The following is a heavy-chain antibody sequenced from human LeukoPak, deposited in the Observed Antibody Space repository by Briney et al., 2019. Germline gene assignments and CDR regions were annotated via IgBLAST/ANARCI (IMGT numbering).Heavy chain of an antibody. CDR1: GFTFSSYS. Sequence: GGSLRLSCAASGFTFSSYSMNWVRQAPGKGLEWVSYISSSSSTIYYADSVKGRFTISRDNSKNTLFLQMNSLRAEDTAVYYCATTTTVVTSLIDYWGQGTLVTVSS. CDR3: ATTTTVVTSLIDY. CDR2: ISSSSSTI. D-gene: IGHD4-23*01. V-gene: IGHV3-48*01. J-gene: IGHJ4*02.